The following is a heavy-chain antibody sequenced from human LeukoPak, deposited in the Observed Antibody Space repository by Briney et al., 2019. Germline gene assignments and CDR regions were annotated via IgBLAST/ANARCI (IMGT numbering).Heavy chain of an antibody. CDR3: AALTTAPNPFDH. V-gene: IGHV3-15*01. CDR1: GFTFSNAW. Sequence: GGSLRLSCAASGFTFSNAWMSWVRQAPGKGLEWVGRIRRKSDGGTADYAAPVKGRFTISRDDSKNTLYLQMNSLKTEDTAVYYCAALTTAPNPFDHWGQGTLVTVSP. D-gene: IGHD4-17*01. CDR2: IRRKSDGGTA. J-gene: IGHJ4*02.